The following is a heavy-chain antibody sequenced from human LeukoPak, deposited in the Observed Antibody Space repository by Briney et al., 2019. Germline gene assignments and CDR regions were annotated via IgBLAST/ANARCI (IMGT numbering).Heavy chain of an antibody. Sequence: SGGSLRLSCAASGFTFSSYWMSWVRQAPGKGLEWVANIKQDGSEKYYVDSVKGRFTISRDNAKNSLYLQMNSLRAEDTAVYYCARDRGGGGYNLDAFDIWGQGTMVTVS. CDR1: GFTFSSYW. V-gene: IGHV3-7*01. CDR3: ARDRGGGGYNLDAFDI. D-gene: IGHD5-24*01. CDR2: IKQDGSEK. J-gene: IGHJ3*02.